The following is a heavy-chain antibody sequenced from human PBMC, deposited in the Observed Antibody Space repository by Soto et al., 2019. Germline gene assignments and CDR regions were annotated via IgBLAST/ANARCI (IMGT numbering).Heavy chain of an antibody. CDR3: ARDRSPIAAAGIWFDP. J-gene: IGHJ5*02. V-gene: IGHV1-69*13. CDR1: GGTFSSYA. Sequence: SVKVSCKASGGTFSSYAISWVRQSPGQGLEWMGGIIPIFGTANYAQKFQGRVTITADESTSTAYMELSSLRSEDTAVYYCARDRSPIAAAGIWFDPWGQGTLVTSPQ. CDR2: IIPIFGTA. D-gene: IGHD6-13*01.